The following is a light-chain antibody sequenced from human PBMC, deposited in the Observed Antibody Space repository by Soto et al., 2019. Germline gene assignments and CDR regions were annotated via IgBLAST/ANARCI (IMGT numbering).Light chain of an antibody. CDR2: DAS. CDR3: QQYEELPLT. CDR1: QSIVNY. J-gene: IGKJ4*01. V-gene: IGKV1-33*01. Sequence: DVQLTQSPSTLSASVGDRVAITCQASQSIVNYLNWFQFRPGKAPQPLISDASHLEPGVPSRFSGERSGTDYTLIINNLPPEDFATYYCQQYEELPLTFGGGTRV.